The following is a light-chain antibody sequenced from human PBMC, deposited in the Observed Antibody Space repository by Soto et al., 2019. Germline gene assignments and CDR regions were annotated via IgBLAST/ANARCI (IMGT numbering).Light chain of an antibody. Sequence: QSVLTQPASVSGSPGQSITISCTGTSSDVGGYNYVSWYQQHPGKAPKLMIYDVSNRPSGVYNRLSGSKSGNTASLTISGLQAEDEADYYCSSYTSSSTSYVFGTGTKVTVL. CDR2: DVS. CDR1: SSDVGGYNY. CDR3: SSYTSSSTSYV. J-gene: IGLJ1*01. V-gene: IGLV2-14*01.